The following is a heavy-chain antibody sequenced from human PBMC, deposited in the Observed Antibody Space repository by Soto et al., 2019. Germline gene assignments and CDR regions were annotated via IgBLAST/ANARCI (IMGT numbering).Heavy chain of an antibody. CDR1: GGAIPDRNW. Sequence: PSESLSPSFIFSGGAIPDRNWRVYFRKSPGKGLEWIGEAHHSGRTNYTPSLKSRVTISVDKSMNHFSLKLSSVTAADTAVYYCARSEATGLDHWGQGTLVTVSS. V-gene: IGHV4-4*02. D-gene: IGHD1-26*01. J-gene: IGHJ4*02. CDR2: AHHSGRT. CDR3: ARSEATGLDH.